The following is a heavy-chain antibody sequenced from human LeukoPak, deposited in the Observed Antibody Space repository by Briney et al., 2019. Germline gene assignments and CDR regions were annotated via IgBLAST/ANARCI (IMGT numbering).Heavy chain of an antibody. CDR2: ISYDGSNK. D-gene: IGHD3-22*01. J-gene: IGHJ5*02. V-gene: IGHV3-30-3*01. CDR3: ARVGITMIVGGFDP. Sequence: PGGSLRLSCAASGFTFSSYAMHWVRQAPGKGLEWVAVISYDGSNKYYADSVEGRFTISRDNSKNTLYLQMNSLRAEDTAVYYCARVGITMIVGGFDPWGQGTLVTVSS. CDR1: GFTFSSYA.